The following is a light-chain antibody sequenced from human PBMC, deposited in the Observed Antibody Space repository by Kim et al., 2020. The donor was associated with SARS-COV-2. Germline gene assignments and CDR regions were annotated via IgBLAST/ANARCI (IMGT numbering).Light chain of an antibody. J-gene: IGKJ4*01. CDR1: QTASSSN. CDR2: DAS. CDR3: QQYGSTPLT. Sequence: PGERATLSCRTSQTASSSNLALYQQKPGQPPRLLMYDASSRATGIPDRFSGSGSGTDFTLTISRLEPEDFAVYYCQQYGSTPLTFGGGTKVYIK. V-gene: IGKV3-20*01.